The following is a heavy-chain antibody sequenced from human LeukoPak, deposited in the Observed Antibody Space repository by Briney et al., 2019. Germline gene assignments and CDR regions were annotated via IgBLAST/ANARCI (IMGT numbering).Heavy chain of an antibody. CDR2: INPNSGGT. CDR1: GYTFTGYY. D-gene: IGHD3-3*01. V-gene: IGHV1-2*02. J-gene: IGHJ4*02. CDR3: ARATAGFLEWLWSPASDY. Sequence: ASVKVSCKASGYTFTGYYMHWVRQAPGQGLEWMGWINPNSGGTNYAQKFQGRVTMTRDTSISTAYMGLSRLRSDDTAVYYCARATAGFLEWLWSPASDYWGQGTLVTVSS.